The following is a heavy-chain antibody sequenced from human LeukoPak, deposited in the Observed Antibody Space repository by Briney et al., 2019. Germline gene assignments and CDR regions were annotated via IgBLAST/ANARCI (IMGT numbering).Heavy chain of an antibody. CDR1: GYTFTSYY. J-gene: IGHJ6*02. D-gene: IGHD2-2*01. Sequence: ASVKVSCKASGYTFTSYYMHWVRQAPGQGLEWMGIINPSGGSTSYAQKFQGRVTMTRNTSISTAYMELSSLRSEDTAVYYCARQLPAVEYYYYYYGMDVWGQGTTVTVSS. V-gene: IGHV1-46*01. CDR2: INPSGGST. CDR3: ARQLPAVEYYYYYYGMDV.